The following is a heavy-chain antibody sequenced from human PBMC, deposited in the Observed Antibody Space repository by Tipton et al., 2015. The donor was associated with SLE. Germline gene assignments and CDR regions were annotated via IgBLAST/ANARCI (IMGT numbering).Heavy chain of an antibody. V-gene: IGHV4-59*12. D-gene: IGHD2-2*01. CDR1: GGSISSYY. Sequence: TLSLTCTVSGGSISSYYWSWIRQPPGKGLEWIGYIYYSGSTNYNPSLKSRVTISVDTSKNQFSLKLSSVTAADTAVYYCAREGVGYQLFPDYYHYYIDV. CDR3: AREGVGYQLFPDYYHYYIDV. CDR2: IYYSGST. J-gene: IGHJ6*03.